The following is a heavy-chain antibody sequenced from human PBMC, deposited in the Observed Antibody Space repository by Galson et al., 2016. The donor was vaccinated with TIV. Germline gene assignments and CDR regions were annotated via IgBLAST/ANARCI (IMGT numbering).Heavy chain of an antibody. J-gene: IGHJ6*02. CDR1: GDTFSSFV. CDR3: AKCRNTAMDTYYYYYGLDV. V-gene: IGHV1-69*13. D-gene: IGHD5-18*01. CDR2: IIPLFGEA. Sequence: SVKVSCKASGDTFSSFVISWVLQAPGQGLEWMGGIIPLFGEAHYAQKFQGRVTISADESTSTVYMELSGLRSGDTATYYCAKCRNTAMDTYYYYYGLDVWGQGTTVTVSS.